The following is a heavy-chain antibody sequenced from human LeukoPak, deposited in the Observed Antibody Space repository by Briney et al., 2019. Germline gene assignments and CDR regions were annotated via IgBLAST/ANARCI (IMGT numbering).Heavy chain of an antibody. V-gene: IGHV3-23*01. J-gene: IGHJ4*02. Sequence: GGSLRLSCAASGFTFSNYGMYWVRQAPGKGLEWVSSISGSGVSTYYADSVKGRFTISRDNSRNTLYLQMNSLRAEDTAVYYCAKPVVGAYYFDYWGQGTLVTVSS. CDR2: ISGSGVST. CDR3: AKPVVGAYYFDY. D-gene: IGHD2-15*01. CDR1: GFTFSNYG.